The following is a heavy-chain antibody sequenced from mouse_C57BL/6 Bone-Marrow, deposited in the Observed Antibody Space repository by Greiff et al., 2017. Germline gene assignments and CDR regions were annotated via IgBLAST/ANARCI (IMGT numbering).Heavy chain of an antibody. D-gene: IGHD1-1*01. CDR2: IWSGGST. Sequence: VQLQESGPGLVQPSQSLSITCPVSGFSLTSYGVHWVRQSPGKGLEWLGVIWSGGSTDSNAAFISRLSISKDNSKSQVFFKMNRLQADDTAIYYCARNSDYDGSAWFAYWGQGTLVTVSA. CDR1: GFSLTSYG. V-gene: IGHV2-2*01. J-gene: IGHJ3*01. CDR3: ARNSDYDGSAWFAY.